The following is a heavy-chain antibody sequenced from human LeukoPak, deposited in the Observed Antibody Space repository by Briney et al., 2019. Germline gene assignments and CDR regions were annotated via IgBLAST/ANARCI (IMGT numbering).Heavy chain of an antibody. V-gene: IGHV1-2*02. CDR2: INPNSGGT. CDR3: ARANFLYCSSTSCLFDY. D-gene: IGHD2-2*01. CDR1: GYTFTGYY. J-gene: IGHJ4*02. Sequence: ASVKVSCKASGYTFTGYYMHWVRQAPGQGLEWMGWINPNSGGTNYAQKFQGRVTMTRDTSISTAYMELSRLRSDDTAVYYCARANFLYCSSTSCLFDYWGQGTLVTVSS.